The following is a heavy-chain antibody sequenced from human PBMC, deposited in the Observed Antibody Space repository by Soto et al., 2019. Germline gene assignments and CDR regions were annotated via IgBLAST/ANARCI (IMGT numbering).Heavy chain of an antibody. V-gene: IGHV1-2*04. J-gene: IGHJ6*02. D-gene: IGHD3-22*01. CDR3: ASGGHYYVSSGYYYRPYYGMDV. Sequence: ASVKVSCKASGYTFTGYYMHWVRQAPGQGLEWMGWINPNSGGTNYAQKSQGWVTMTRATSISTAYMELSRLRSDDTAVYYCASGGHYYVSSGYYYRPYYGMDVWGQGTTVTAS. CDR1: GYTFTGYY. CDR2: INPNSGGT.